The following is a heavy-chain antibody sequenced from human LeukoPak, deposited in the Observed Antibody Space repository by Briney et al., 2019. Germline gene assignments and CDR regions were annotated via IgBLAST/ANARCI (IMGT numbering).Heavy chain of an antibody. Sequence: PGGSLRLSCAASGFTFSSYGMHWVRQAPGKGLEWVAFIRYDGSNKYYADSVRGRFTISRDNSKSTLYLQMNSLRAEDTAVYYCAKGGSGGYYDILTGYYWPNYFDYWGQGTLVTVSS. V-gene: IGHV3-30*02. CDR3: AKGGSGGYYDILTGYYWPNYFDY. D-gene: IGHD3-9*01. CDR1: GFTFSSYG. J-gene: IGHJ4*02. CDR2: IRYDGSNK.